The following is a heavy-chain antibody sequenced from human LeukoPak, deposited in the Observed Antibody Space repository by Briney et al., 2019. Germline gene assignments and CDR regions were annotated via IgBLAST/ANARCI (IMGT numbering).Heavy chain of an antibody. D-gene: IGHD3-22*01. CDR2: IIPIFGTA. Sequence: SVKVSCKASGGTFSSYAISWVRQAPGQGLEWMGRIIPIFGTANYAQKFQGRVTITTDESTSTAYMELSSLRSEDTAVHYCARGRLDYYDSSGYYPPDYRGQGTLVTVSS. J-gene: IGHJ4*02. CDR1: GGTFSSYA. V-gene: IGHV1-69*05. CDR3: ARGRLDYYDSSGYYPPDY.